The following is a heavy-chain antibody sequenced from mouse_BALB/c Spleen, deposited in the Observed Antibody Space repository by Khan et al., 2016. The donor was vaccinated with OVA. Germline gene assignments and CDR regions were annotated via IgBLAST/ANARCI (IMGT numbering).Heavy chain of an antibody. J-gene: IGHJ4*01. D-gene: IGHD3-3*01. V-gene: IGHV1-18*01. CDR2: INPKNGGT. Sequence: EVQLQQSGPELVKPGASVKISCKTSGYTFPEYTVHWVKQSLGKSLDWIGVINPKNGGTAYNQKFTGKATLTVDKSSSTAYMEFRSLTSEDSGVYYCARDAGRYWGQGTSVTVAS. CDR3: ARDAGRY. CDR1: GYTFPEYT.